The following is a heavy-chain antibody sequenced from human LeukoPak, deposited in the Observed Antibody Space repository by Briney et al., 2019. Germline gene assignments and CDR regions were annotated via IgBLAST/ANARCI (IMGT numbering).Heavy chain of an antibody. Sequence: SETLSLTCAVYGGSFSDYYWSWIRQPPGKGLEWIGEINHRGSTNYNPSLKSRVTISVDTSKNQFSLKLSSVTAADTAVYYCARGNMVFPMWWAGGNWFDPWGQGTLVTVSS. J-gene: IGHJ5*02. CDR2: INHRGST. D-gene: IGHD2-8*01. CDR3: ARGNMVFPMWWAGGNWFDP. CDR1: GGSFSDYY. V-gene: IGHV4-34*01.